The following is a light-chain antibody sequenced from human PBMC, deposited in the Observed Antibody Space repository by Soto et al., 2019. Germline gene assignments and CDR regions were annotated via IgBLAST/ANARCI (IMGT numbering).Light chain of an antibody. CDR1: SSNIGSNT. J-gene: IGLJ2*01. CDR2: SNN. V-gene: IGLV1-44*01. Sequence: QSVLTQPPSASGTPGQRVTISCSGSSSNIGSNTVYWYQQLPGTAPKLLIYSNNQRPSGVPDRFSGSKSGTSASLAISGLLSADEADYYCAAWDDSPNGVVFGGGTKLTVL. CDR3: AAWDDSPNGVV.